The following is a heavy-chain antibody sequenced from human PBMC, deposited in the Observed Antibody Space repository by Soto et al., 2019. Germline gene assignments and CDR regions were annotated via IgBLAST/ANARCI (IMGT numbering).Heavy chain of an antibody. V-gene: IGHV1-24*01. CDR3: ATMGVIVVVPINPNFDY. CDR2: FDPEDGET. Sequence: ASVKVCCKVSGYTLTELSMHWVRQAPGKGLEWMGGFDPEDGETIYAQQFQGRVTMTEDTSTDTAYMELSSLRSEDTAVYYCATMGVIVVVPINPNFDYWGQGTLVTVSS. J-gene: IGHJ4*02. CDR1: GYTLTELS. D-gene: IGHD3-22*01.